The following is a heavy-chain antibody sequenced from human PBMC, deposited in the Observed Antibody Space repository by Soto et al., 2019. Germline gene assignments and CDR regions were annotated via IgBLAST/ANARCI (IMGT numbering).Heavy chain of an antibody. CDR1: GGSISSGGYY. Sequence: QVQLQESGPGLVKPSQTLSLTCTVSGGSISSGGYYWSWIRQHPGKGLEWIGYIYYSGSTYYNPSLKSRVTLSVDTSKNQFSLKLSSVTAADTAVYYCAREGFVVDLPGGWFDPWGQGTLVTVSS. V-gene: IGHV4-31*03. D-gene: IGHD2-2*01. CDR3: AREGFVVDLPGGWFDP. CDR2: IYYSGST. J-gene: IGHJ5*02.